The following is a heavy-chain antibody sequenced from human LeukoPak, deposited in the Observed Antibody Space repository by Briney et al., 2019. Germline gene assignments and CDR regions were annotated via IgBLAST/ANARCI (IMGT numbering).Heavy chain of an antibody. D-gene: IGHD1-26*01. CDR2: IIPILGIA. CDR1: GGTFGSYA. CDR3: ASSPIVGAMNYYYGMDV. J-gene: IGHJ6*02. Sequence: SVKVSCKASGGTFGSYAISWVRQAPGQGLEWMGRIIPILGIANYAQKFQGRVTITADKSTSTAYMELSSLRSEDTAVYYCASSPIVGAMNYYYGMDVWGQGTTVTVSS. V-gene: IGHV1-69*04.